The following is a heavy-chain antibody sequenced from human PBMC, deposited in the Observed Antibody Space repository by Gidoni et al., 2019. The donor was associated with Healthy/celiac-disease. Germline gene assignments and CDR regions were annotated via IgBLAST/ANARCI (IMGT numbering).Heavy chain of an antibody. CDR3: ARGGAVTIAAPFDY. Sequence: VQLVQSGDEVQKHGASVKVSCKVSGYTLTSYGISWVRQAPGQGLEWMGWISAYNGNTNYAQKLQGRVTMTTDTSTSTAYMELRSLISDDTAVYYCARGGAVTIAAPFDYWGQGTLVTVSS. V-gene: IGHV1-18*01. J-gene: IGHJ4*02. D-gene: IGHD4-4*01. CDR1: GYTLTSYG. CDR2: ISAYNGNT.